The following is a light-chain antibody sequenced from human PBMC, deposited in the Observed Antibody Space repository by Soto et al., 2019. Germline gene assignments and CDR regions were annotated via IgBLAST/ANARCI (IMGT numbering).Light chain of an antibody. CDR2: DAS. Sequence: EIVLTQSPATLSLSPGERATLSCRASQSVSTYLACYQQNTGQAPRLLIYDASNRAAGIPARFSGSGSGTDFTLHISSLEPADFAVYSCQQRSNWPLTFGGGTKVEIK. J-gene: IGKJ4*01. CDR3: QQRSNWPLT. V-gene: IGKV3-11*01. CDR1: QSVSTY.